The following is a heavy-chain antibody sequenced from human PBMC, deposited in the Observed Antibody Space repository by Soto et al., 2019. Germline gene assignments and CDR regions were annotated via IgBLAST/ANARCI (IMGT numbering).Heavy chain of an antibody. Sequence: ESGGGLVPPGESLRLSCAASGFTFSNYAMAWVRQAPGKGLEWLSAISDSGGNTYYAGSVKGRFTISRDNSKNTLYLQMNSLRAEDTAVYYCAKEEVGAGDYWGQGTLVTVSS. CDR2: ISDSGGNT. CDR3: AKEEVGAGDY. CDR1: GFTFSNYA. V-gene: IGHV3-23*01. D-gene: IGHD1-26*01. J-gene: IGHJ4*02.